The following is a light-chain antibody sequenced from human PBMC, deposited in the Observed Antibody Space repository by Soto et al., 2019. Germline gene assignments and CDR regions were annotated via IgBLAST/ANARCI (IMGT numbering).Light chain of an antibody. CDR2: LNSDGSH. Sequence: QLVLTQSPSASASLGASVKLTCTLSSGHSSYAIAWPQQQPEKGPRYLMKLNSDGSHRKGDGIPDRFSGSSSGAEHYLTISSLQSEDEADYYCQTWGTGIGVFGGGTKLTV. J-gene: IGLJ2*01. CDR3: QTWGTGIGV. CDR1: SGHSSYA. V-gene: IGLV4-69*01.